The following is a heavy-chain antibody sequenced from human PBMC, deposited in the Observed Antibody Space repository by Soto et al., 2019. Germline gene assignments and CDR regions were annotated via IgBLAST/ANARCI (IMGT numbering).Heavy chain of an antibody. CDR2: IKQDGSEK. CDR1: GFTLGSYX. J-gene: IGHJ6*04. Sequence: SPILSFAASGFTLGSYXISCVRQAPLKGLEWVANIKQDGSEKYYVDYVKGRFTISRDNAKNSLYLQMKRLSAEDTAVYYCARDEVEAGGMDVGGKGTTGNV. CDR3: ARDEVEAGGMDV. V-gene: IGHV3-7*01. D-gene: IGHD6-19*01.